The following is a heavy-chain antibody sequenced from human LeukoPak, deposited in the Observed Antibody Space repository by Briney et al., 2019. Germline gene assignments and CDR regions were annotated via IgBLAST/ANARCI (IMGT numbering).Heavy chain of an antibody. V-gene: IGHV4-38-2*02. D-gene: IGHD3-9*01. Sequence: TSETLSLTCTVSGYSISSGYYWGWIRQPPGEGLEWIGSIYYSGSTYYNPSLKSRATISVDLSKNQFSLKLSSVTAADTAVYYCARARYVLTGYLGRPGWYFDFWGRGTLVSVSS. CDR1: GYSISSGYY. CDR3: ARARYVLTGYLGRPGWYFDF. CDR2: IYYSGST. J-gene: IGHJ2*01.